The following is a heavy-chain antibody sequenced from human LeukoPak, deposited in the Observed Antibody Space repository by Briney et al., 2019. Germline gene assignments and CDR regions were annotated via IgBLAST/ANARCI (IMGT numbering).Heavy chain of an antibody. Sequence: GGSLRLSCAASGFTFDDYGMSWVRQAPGKGLEWVSGINWNGGSTGYADSVKGRFTISRDNAKNSLYLQMNSLRAEDTAVYYCARDSGFGYGDPFDYWGQGTLVTVSS. CDR2: INWNGGST. CDR1: GFTFDDYG. V-gene: IGHV3-20*04. J-gene: IGHJ4*02. CDR3: ARDSGFGYGDPFDY. D-gene: IGHD4-17*01.